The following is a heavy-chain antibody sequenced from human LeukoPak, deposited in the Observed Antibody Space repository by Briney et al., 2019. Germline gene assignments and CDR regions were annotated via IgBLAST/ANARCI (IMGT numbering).Heavy chain of an antibody. V-gene: IGHV3-23*01. Sequence: AGGSLRLSCAASGFTFRSYAMSWVRQAPGKGLEWVSAISGSGGSTYYAHSVKGRFTISRDNSKNTLYLQMNSLRAEDTAVYYCAKERPYYYDSSGYYGSACDYWGQETLVTVFS. CDR1: GFTFRSYA. J-gene: IGHJ4*02. D-gene: IGHD3-22*01. CDR2: ISGSGGST. CDR3: AKERPYYYDSSGYYGSACDY.